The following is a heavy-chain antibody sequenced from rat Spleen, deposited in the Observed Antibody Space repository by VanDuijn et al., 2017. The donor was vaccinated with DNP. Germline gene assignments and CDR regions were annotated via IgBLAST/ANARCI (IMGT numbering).Heavy chain of an antibody. CDR2: IAYSGST. CDR3: ARWDYNSYTWDY. CDR1: GYSITTDY. J-gene: IGHJ2*01. Sequence: EVQLQESGPGLVKPSHSLSLTCSVTGYSITTDYWGWIRRFPGNKMEWMGYIAYSGSTNYNPSLKSRISITRDTSKNQFFLQLNSVSSEDTATYYGARWDYNSYTWDYWGQGVMVTVSS. D-gene: IGHD1-2*01. V-gene: IGHV3-1*01.